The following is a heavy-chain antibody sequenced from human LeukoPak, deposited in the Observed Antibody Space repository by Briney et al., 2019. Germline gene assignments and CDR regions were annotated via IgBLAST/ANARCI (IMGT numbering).Heavy chain of an antibody. CDR2: ISSSSSYI. Sequence: GGSLRLSCAASGFTFSSYSMNWVRQAPGKGLEWVSSISSSSSYIYYADSVKGRFTISRDNAKNSLYLQVNSLRAEDTAIYYCARDLVGSITMDVWGKGTTVTVSS. V-gene: IGHV3-21*01. CDR1: GFTFSSYS. D-gene: IGHD5-12*01. J-gene: IGHJ6*03. CDR3: ARDLVGSITMDV.